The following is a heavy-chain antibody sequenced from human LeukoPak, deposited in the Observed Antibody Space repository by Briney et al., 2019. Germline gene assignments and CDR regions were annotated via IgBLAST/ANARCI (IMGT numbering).Heavy chain of an antibody. D-gene: IGHD1-7*01. Sequence: GGSLRLSCAASGFTFSSYAMSWVRQAPGKGLEWVSAISGSGGSTYYADSVKGRFTISRDNAKNSLYLQMNSLRAEDTAVYYCARPNWNYVYYYYMDVWGKGTTVTVSS. V-gene: IGHV3-23*01. CDR3: ARPNWNYVYYYYMDV. CDR1: GFTFSSYA. CDR2: ISGSGGST. J-gene: IGHJ6*03.